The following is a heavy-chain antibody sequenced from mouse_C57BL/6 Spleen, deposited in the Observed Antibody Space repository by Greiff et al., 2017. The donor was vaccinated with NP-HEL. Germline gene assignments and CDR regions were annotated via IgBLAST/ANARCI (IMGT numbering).Heavy chain of an antibody. V-gene: IGHV2-2*01. D-gene: IGHD1-1*01. Sequence: QVQLKESGPGLVQPSQSLSITCTVSGFSLTSYGVHWVRQSPGKGLEWLGVIWSGGSTDYNAAFISRLSISKDNSKSQVFFKMNRLQADDTAIYYCARTDYGSSHWYFDVWGTGTTVTVSS. J-gene: IGHJ1*03. CDR2: IWSGGST. CDR3: ARTDYGSSHWYFDV. CDR1: GFSLTSYG.